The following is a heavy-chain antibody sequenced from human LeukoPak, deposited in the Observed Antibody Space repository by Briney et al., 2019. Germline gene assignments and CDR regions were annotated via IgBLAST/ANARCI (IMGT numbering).Heavy chain of an antibody. J-gene: IGHJ4*02. CDR2: ISGSGGST. CDR3: AKRAGGYSGYGSLVSDY. V-gene: IGHV3-23*01. D-gene: IGHD5-12*01. Sequence: PGASLRLSCAASGFTFSSYAMSWVRQAPGKGLEWVSAISGSGGSTYYADSVKGRFTISRDNSKNTLYLQMNSLRAEDTAVYYCAKRAGGYSGYGSLVSDYWGQGTLVTVPS. CDR1: GFTFSSYA.